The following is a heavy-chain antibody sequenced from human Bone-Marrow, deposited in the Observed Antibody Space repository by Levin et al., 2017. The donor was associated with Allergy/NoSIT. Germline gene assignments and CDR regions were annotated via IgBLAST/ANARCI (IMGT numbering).Heavy chain of an antibody. D-gene: IGHD3-9*01. V-gene: IGHV4-39*07. CDR1: GGSISSSSYY. CDR3: ARDYDILTGHYNRFDY. J-gene: IGHJ4*02. CDR2: IYNSEST. Sequence: LSQTLSLTCTVSGGSISSSSYYWGWIRQPPGKGLEWIGSIYNSESTYYNPSLKSRVTISVDTSKNQFSLKLSSVTAADTAVYYCARDYDILTGHYNRFDYWGQGTLVTVSP.